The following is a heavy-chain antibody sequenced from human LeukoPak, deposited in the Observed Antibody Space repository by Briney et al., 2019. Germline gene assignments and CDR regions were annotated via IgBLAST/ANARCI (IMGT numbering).Heavy chain of an antibody. V-gene: IGHV1-3*03. D-gene: IGHD5-18*01. CDR2: INAGNGNT. J-gene: IGHJ6*03. CDR1: GYTFTSYA. CDR3: ARTTEGGYSYGYFYYYYMDV. Sequence: ASVKVSCKASGYTFTSYALHWVRQAPGQRLEWMGWINAGNGNTKYSQEFQGRVTITRDTSASTAYMELSSLRSEDMAVYYCARTTEGGYSYGYFYYYYMDVWGKGTTVTISS.